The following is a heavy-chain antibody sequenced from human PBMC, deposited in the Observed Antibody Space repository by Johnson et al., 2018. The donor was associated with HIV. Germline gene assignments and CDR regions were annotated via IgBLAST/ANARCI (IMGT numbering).Heavy chain of an antibody. V-gene: IGHV3-33*06. Sequence: QEQLVESGGGVVQPGRSLRLSCAASGFTFSSYGMHWVRQAPGKGLEWVAVIWYDGSNKYYADSVKGRFTISRDNSKNTLYLQMNSLRAEDTAVYYCAKEGITMEVDIWGQGTMVTVSS. CDR3: AKEGITMEVDI. D-gene: IGHD3-10*01. J-gene: IGHJ3*02. CDR2: IWYDGSNK. CDR1: GFTFSSYG.